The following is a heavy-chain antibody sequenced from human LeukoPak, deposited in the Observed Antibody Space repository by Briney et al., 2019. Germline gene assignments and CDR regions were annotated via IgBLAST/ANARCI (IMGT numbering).Heavy chain of an antibody. CDR3: ARDHLAAAAWWWFDP. J-gene: IGHJ5*02. V-gene: IGHV1-2*02. D-gene: IGHD6-13*01. CDR1: GYTFIGYY. Sequence: ASVKVSCKASGYTFIGYYMHWVRQAPGQGLEWMGWINPNSGGTNYAQKFRGRVSMTRDTSISTAYMELSRLRSDDTAVYYCARDHLAAAAWWWFDPWGQGTLVTVSS. CDR2: INPNSGGT.